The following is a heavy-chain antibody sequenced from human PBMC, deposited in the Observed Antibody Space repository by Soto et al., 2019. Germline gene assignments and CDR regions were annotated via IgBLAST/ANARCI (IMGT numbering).Heavy chain of an antibody. CDR2: IYYSGST. Sequence: QVQLQESGPGLVKPSQTLSLTCTVSGGSISSGGYYRSWIRQHPGKGLEGMGDIYYSGSTYYNPSLKSRATTPVDPTKTPSPLKPSSVTAADTAGYYCARGSGGGVLWFGEPRWFDPWGQGTLVTVSS. V-gene: IGHV4-31*03. J-gene: IGHJ5*02. CDR3: ARGSGGGVLWFGEPRWFDP. CDR1: GGSISSGGYY. D-gene: IGHD3-10*01.